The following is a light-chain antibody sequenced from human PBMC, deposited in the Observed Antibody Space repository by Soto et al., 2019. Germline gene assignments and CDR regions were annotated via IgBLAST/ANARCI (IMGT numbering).Light chain of an antibody. CDR3: QQYSDWHS. CDR2: AAS. J-gene: IGKJ2*01. CDR1: QSVSIN. Sequence: EIVMTQSPATLSVSPGEGATLSCRASQSVSINLAWYQQKPGQAPRLLIYAASTRATGIPARFTGSGSGTEFTLTISSLQSYDLAIYYCQQYSDWHSFGQGTKIEIK. V-gene: IGKV3-15*01.